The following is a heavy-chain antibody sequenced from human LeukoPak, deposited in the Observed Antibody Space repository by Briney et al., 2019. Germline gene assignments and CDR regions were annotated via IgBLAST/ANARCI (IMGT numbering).Heavy chain of an antibody. J-gene: IGHJ4*02. Sequence: PGGSLRLSCAASGFTFSSYSMNWVRQAPGKGLEWVSSISSSSSYIYYADSVKGRFTISRDNAKNSLHLQMNSLRAEDTAVYYCARVVGATASAVDYWGQGTLVTVSS. V-gene: IGHV3-21*01. CDR2: ISSSSSYI. D-gene: IGHD1-26*01. CDR3: ARVVGATASAVDY. CDR1: GFTFSSYS.